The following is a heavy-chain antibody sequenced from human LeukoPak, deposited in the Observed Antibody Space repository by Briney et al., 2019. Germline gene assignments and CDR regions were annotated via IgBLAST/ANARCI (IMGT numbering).Heavy chain of an antibody. CDR1: GYTFTSYD. D-gene: IGHD3-10*01. CDR3: ARGWFGYYYYGMDV. CDR2: MNPNSGNT. Sequence: GASVKVSCKASGYTFTSYDINWVRQATGQGLEWMGWMNPNSGNTGYAQKFQGRVTMTRNTSISTAYMELSSLRSEDTAVYYCARGWFGYYYYGMDVWGQGTTVTVSS. J-gene: IGHJ6*02. V-gene: IGHV1-8*01.